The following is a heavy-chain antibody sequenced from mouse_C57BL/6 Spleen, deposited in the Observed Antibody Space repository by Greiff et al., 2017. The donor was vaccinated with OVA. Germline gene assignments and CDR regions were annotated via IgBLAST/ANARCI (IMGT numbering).Heavy chain of an antibody. CDR3: VRQAYGSRGAY. D-gene: IGHD1-1*01. V-gene: IGHV10-1*01. Sequence: EVKLVESGGGLVQPKGSLKLSCAASGFSFNTYAMNWVRQAPGKGLEWVARIRSKSNNYATYYADSVKDRFTISRDDSESMLYLQMNNLKTEDTAMYYCVRQAYGSRGAYWGQGTLVTVSA. J-gene: IGHJ3*01. CDR1: GFSFNTYA. CDR2: IRSKSNNYAT.